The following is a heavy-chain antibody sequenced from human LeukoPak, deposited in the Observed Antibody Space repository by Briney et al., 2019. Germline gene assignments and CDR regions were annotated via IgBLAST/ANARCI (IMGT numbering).Heavy chain of an antibody. J-gene: IGHJ6*03. CDR1: GGSFSGYY. Sequence: SETLSLTCAVYGGSFSGYYWGWLRQPTGKGLEWIGEINHSGSTNYNPSLTSRVTISVDTSKNQFSLKLSSVTVADTAVYYCARGRGGSYYYYYYMDVWGKGTTVTVSS. D-gene: IGHD1-26*01. V-gene: IGHV4-34*01. CDR2: INHSGST. CDR3: ARGRGGSYYYYYYMDV.